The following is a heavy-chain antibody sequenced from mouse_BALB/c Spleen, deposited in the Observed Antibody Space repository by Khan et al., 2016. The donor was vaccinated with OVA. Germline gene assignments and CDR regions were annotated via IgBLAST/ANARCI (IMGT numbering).Heavy chain of an antibody. J-gene: IGHJ3*01. CDR1: GFSLTTYG. Sequence: QVQLQQSGPGLVQPSQSLSITCTVSGFSLTTYGVHWVRQSPGKGLEWLGVIWSGGSTDYHAAFISRLSISKDNSTSQVFFKMNSLQADDTAIYYCARNSYRYDFTYWGQGTLVTVSA. CDR2: IWSGGST. V-gene: IGHV2-4-1*01. CDR3: ARNSYRYDFTY. D-gene: IGHD2-14*01.